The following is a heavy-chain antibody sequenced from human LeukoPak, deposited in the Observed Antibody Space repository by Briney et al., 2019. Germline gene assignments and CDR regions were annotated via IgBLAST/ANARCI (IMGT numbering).Heavy chain of an antibody. D-gene: IGHD1-14*01. CDR1: GFTFNRYN. V-gene: IGHV3-23*01. J-gene: IGHJ5*02. CDR3: AKDLSTGCNWFDP. CDR2: ITGSGAAT. Sequence: PGGSLRLSCPASGFTFNRYNMNGFRRAPGKGLDWVSSITGSGAATYYADSTKGRFTISRDNSKNTLYLHMNSLRVEDTAVYYCAKDLSTGCNWFDPWGQGTLVTVSS.